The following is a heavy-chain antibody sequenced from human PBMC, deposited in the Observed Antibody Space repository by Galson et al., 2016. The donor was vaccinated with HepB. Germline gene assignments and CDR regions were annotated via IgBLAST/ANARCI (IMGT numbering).Heavy chain of an antibody. CDR2: IWYDGSNK. V-gene: IGHV3-33*01. Sequence: SLRLSCAASGFTFSSYGMHWVRQAPGKGLEWVAVIWYDGSNKYYADSGKGRFTISRDNSKNTLFLQMNSLRAEDTAVYYCAREKDSSSWYNFDYWGQGTLVTVSS. D-gene: IGHD6-13*01. J-gene: IGHJ4*02. CDR1: GFTFSSYG. CDR3: AREKDSSSWYNFDY.